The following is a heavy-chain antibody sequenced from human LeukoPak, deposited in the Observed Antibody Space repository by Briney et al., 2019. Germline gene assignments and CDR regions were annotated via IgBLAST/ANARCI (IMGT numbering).Heavy chain of an antibody. CDR3: VIDRYSSGWYTFDY. V-gene: IGHV3-21*01. Sequence: GGSLRLSCAASGFTFSNFGINWVRQAPGKGLEWVSSISSSSSYISYADSVKGRFTISRDNAKNSLDLQMNSLRAEDTAVYYCVIDRYSSGWYTFDYWGQGTLVTVSS. CDR2: ISSSSSYI. J-gene: IGHJ4*02. CDR1: GFTFSNFG. D-gene: IGHD6-19*01.